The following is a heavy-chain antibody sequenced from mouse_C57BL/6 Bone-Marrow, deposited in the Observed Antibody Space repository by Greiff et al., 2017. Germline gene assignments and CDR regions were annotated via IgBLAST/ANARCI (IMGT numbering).Heavy chain of an antibody. Sequence: EVMLVESGGDLVKPGGSLKLSCAASGFTFSSYGMSWVRQTPDKRLEWVATISSGGSYTYYPDSVKGRFTISRDNAKNTLYLQMSSLKSEDTAMYYCARRGVHFDYWGQGTTLTVSS. J-gene: IGHJ2*01. D-gene: IGHD2-14*01. CDR2: ISSGGSYT. CDR1: GFTFSSYG. V-gene: IGHV5-6*01. CDR3: ARRGVHFDY.